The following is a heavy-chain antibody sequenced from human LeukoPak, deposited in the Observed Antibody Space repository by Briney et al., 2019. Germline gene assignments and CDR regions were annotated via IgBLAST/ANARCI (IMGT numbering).Heavy chain of an antibody. V-gene: IGHV4-59*11. Sequence: SETLSLTCIVSGGSISSHYWSWIRQPPGKGLEYIGYIYYSGSTDYNPSLKSRVTISLDTSKNQFSLNLTSVTAADTAVYYCARRSGVLDSRNSRYYFDHWGQGTLVTVSS. CDR3: ARRSGVLDSRNSRYYFDH. D-gene: IGHD3-22*01. CDR1: GGSISSHY. CDR2: IYYSGST. J-gene: IGHJ4*02.